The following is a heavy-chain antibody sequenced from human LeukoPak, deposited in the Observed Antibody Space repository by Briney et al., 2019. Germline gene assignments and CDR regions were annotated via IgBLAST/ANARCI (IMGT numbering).Heavy chain of an antibody. CDR3: ARKGDSSGWYYMDY. CDR1: GGTFSSYT. V-gene: IGHV1-69*01. Sequence: NASCKPSGGTFSSYTISWVRQAPGQGREWMGGIIPIFGTANYAQKFHGRVTITADASTSTAYMELSSLRSEDTAVYYCARKGDSSGWYYMDYWGQGTLVTVPS. D-gene: IGHD6-19*01. CDR2: IIPIFGTA. J-gene: IGHJ4*02.